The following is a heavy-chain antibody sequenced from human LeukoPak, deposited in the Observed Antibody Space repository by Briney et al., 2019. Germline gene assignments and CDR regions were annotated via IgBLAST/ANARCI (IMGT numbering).Heavy chain of an antibody. V-gene: IGHV3-74*01. Sequence: GGSLRLSCAVSGFTFSSYWMHWVRQAPGKGLVWVSRINSDGSSTRYADSVKGRFTISSDNAQNTVYLQMNSLRAEDTAVYYCAREGRNSYWYFDLWGRGTLVTVSS. CDR3: AREGRNSYWYFDL. D-gene: IGHD4-23*01. CDR1: GFTFSSYW. J-gene: IGHJ2*01. CDR2: INSDGSST.